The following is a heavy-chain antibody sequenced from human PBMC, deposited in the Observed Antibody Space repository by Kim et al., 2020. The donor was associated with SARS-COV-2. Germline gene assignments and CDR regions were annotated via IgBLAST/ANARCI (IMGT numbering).Heavy chain of an antibody. CDR3: AARLDF. CDR1: GFIVSGNY. V-gene: IGHV3-66*01. Sequence: GGSLRLSCAVSGFIVSGNYMSWVRQAPGKGLEWVSIIYVGGSTKYADSVKGRFTISRDDSTNTLYLQMNNLRGADTAVYYCAARLDFWGQGTLVAVSS. J-gene: IGHJ4*02. D-gene: IGHD6-25*01. CDR2: IYVGGST.